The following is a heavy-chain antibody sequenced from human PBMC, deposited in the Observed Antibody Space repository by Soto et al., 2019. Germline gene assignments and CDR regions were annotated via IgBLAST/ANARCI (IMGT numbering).Heavy chain of an antibody. V-gene: IGHV1-46*03. CDR3: ARANGDDYGDLEIYYYDYYMDV. CDR1: GYTFTSYY. Sequence: QVQLVQSGAEVKKPGASVKVSCKASGYTFTSYYMHWVRQAPGQGLEWMGIINPSGGSTSYAQKFQGRVTMTRDTSTSTVYRELSSLRSEDTAVYYCARANGDDYGDLEIYYYDYYMDVWGKGTTVTVSS. CDR2: INPSGGST. D-gene: IGHD4-17*01. J-gene: IGHJ6*03.